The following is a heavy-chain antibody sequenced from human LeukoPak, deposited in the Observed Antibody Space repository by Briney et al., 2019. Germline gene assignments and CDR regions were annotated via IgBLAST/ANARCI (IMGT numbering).Heavy chain of an antibody. V-gene: IGHV3-23*01. CDR2: ISGSGGAT. J-gene: IGHJ6*02. CDR1: GFTFSSYA. CDR3: AKAVAAAVHYYAMDV. Sequence: PGGSLRLSCAASGFTFSSYAMSWVRQTAGKGLEWVSVISGSGGATNYADSVKGRFTISRGNSKNTLFLQMNSLKAEDTAVYYCAKAVAAAVHYYAMDVWGQGTTVTVSS. D-gene: IGHD6-13*01.